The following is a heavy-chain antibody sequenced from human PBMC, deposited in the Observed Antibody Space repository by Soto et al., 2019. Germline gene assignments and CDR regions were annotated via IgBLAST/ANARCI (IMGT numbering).Heavy chain of an antibody. J-gene: IGHJ4*02. CDR1: GFIFSIYS. CDR2: ISSSGSHA. Sequence: EVQLVESGGGLVKPGGSLRLSCAASGFIFSIYSMNWVRQAPGKGLEWVSCISSSGSHAYYADSGKGRFTISSDNAKESLYLQMPSLRSEDTAVYYFARDRDGYNPVDYWCPGNLVTVSS. V-gene: IGHV3-21*01. CDR3: ARDRDGYNPVDY. D-gene: IGHD1-1*01.